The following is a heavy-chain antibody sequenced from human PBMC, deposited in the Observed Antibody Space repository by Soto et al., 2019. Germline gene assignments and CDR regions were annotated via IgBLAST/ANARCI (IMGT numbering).Heavy chain of an antibody. CDR2: ISYDGSNK. J-gene: IGHJ5*02. CDR3: ARDGAGSSYQNWFDP. CDR1: GFTFSSYA. D-gene: IGHD6-13*01. Sequence: QVQLVESGGGVVQPGMSLRLSCAASGFTFSSYAMHWVRQAPGKGLEWVAVISYDGSNKYYADSVKGRFTISRDNSKNTLYLQMNSLRAEDTAVYYCARDGAGSSYQNWFDPWGQGTLVTVSS. V-gene: IGHV3-30-3*01.